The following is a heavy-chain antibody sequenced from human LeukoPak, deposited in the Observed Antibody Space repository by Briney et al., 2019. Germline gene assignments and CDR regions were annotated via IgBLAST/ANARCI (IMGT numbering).Heavy chain of an antibody. Sequence: TGGSLRLSCAASGFTFSSYNMNWVRQAPGKGLEWVSYISSSSSTIYYADSVKGRFTISRDNAKNSLYLQMNSLRGEDTAIFYCAKNSGGSRFSALDYWGQGTLVTVSS. V-gene: IGHV3-48*01. CDR2: ISSSSSTI. D-gene: IGHD2-15*01. CDR3: AKNSGGSRFSALDY. CDR1: GFTFSSYN. J-gene: IGHJ4*02.